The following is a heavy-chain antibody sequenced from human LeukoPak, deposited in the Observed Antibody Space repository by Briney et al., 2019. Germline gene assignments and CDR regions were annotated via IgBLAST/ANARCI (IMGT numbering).Heavy chain of an antibody. CDR3: ASPTAYYYDSSGFDI. D-gene: IGHD3-22*01. V-gene: IGHV1-18*01. CDR1: GYTFTSYG. J-gene: IGHJ3*02. Sequence: ASVKVSCKASGYTFTSYGISWVRQAPGQGLEWMGGISAYNGNTVYAQKLQGRVTITTDESTSTAYMELSSLRSEDTAVYYCASPTAYYYDSSGFDIWGQGAMVTVSS. CDR2: ISAYNGNT.